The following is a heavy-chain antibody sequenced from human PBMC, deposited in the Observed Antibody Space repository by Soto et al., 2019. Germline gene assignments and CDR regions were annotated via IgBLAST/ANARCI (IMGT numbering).Heavy chain of an antibody. V-gene: IGHV1-69*13. J-gene: IGHJ6*02. Sequence: SVKVSCKASGGTFSSYAISWVRQAPGQGLEWMGGIIPIFGTANYAQKVQGRVTITADESTSTAYMELSSLRSEDTAVYYCARGDYYYYYGMDVWGQGTTVTVSS. CDR2: IIPIFGTA. CDR3: ARGDYYYYYGMDV. CDR1: GGTFSSYA.